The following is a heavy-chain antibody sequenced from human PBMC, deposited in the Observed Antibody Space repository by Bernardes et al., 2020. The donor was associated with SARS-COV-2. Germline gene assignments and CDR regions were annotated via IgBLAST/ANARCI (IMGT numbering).Heavy chain of an antibody. Sequence: GGSLRLSCTASAFTFGDYAMGWFRQAPGKGLEWVGFIRSKGYGGTTEYAASVKGRFTISRDDSKSIAYLQMNSLKTEDTAVYYCTRDLYPLEWYFDVWGRGTLVTVTS. D-gene: IGHD1-1*01. J-gene: IGHJ2*01. CDR2: IRSKGYGGTT. CDR3: TRDLYPLEWYFDV. V-gene: IGHV3-49*03. CDR1: AFTFGDYA.